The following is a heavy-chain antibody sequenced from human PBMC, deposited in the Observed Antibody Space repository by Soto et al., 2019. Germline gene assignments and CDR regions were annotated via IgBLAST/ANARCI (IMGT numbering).Heavy chain of an antibody. J-gene: IGHJ3*02. D-gene: IGHD4-17*01. V-gene: IGHV4-31*03. CDR3: ARDPESRDYGGNLGAFDI. CDR2: IYYSGST. Sequence: QVQLQESGPGLVKPSQTLSLTCTVSGGSISSGGYYWSWIRQHPGKGLEWIGYIYYSGSTYYNPSLTSRVTISVDTSKNQFSLKLSSVTAADTAVYYCARDPESRDYGGNLGAFDIWGQGTMVTVSS. CDR1: GGSISSGGYY.